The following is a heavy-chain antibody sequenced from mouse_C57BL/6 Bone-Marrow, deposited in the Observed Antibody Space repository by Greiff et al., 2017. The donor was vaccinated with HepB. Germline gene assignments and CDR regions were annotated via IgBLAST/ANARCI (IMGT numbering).Heavy chain of an antibody. J-gene: IGHJ3*01. D-gene: IGHD1-1*01. CDR2: IDPENGDT. CDR1: GFNIKDDY. CDR3: TTTVVAKGFAY. V-gene: IGHV14-4*01. Sequence: DVKLQESGAELVRPGASVKLSCTASGFNIKDDYMHWVKQRPEQGLEWIGWIDPENGDTEYASKFQGKATITADTSSNTAYLQLSSLTSEDTAVYYCTTTVVAKGFAYWGQGTLVTVSA.